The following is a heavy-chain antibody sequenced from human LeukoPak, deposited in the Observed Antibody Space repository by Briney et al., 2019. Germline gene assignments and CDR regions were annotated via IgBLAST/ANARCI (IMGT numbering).Heavy chain of an antibody. D-gene: IGHD2-2*01. V-gene: IGHV4-34*01. Sequence: SETLSLTRAVYGGSFSGYYWSWIRQPPGKGLEWIGEINHSGSTNYNPSLKSRVTISVDTSKNQFSLKLSSVTAADTAVYYCARVGGEYQLLYWFDPWGQGTLVTVSS. CDR3: ARVGGEYQLLYWFDP. CDR1: GGSFSGYY. CDR2: INHSGST. J-gene: IGHJ5*02.